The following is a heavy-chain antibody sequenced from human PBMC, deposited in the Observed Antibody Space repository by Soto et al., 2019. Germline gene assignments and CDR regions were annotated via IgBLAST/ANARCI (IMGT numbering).Heavy chain of an antibody. CDR1: GGSFSGYY. CDR3: ARESYGDYGWFDP. J-gene: IGHJ5*02. Sequence: SETLSLTCAVYGGSFSGYYWSWIRQPPGKGLERIGEINHSGSTNYNPSLKSRVTISVDTSKNQLSLKLSSVTAADTAVYYCARESYGDYGWFDPWGQGTLVTVS. D-gene: IGHD4-17*01. CDR2: INHSGST. V-gene: IGHV4-34*01.